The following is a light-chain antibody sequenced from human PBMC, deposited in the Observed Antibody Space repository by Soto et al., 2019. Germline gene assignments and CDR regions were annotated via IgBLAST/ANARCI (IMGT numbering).Light chain of an antibody. CDR2: AAS. Sequence: DIQMTQSPYSLSASVGDRVTITCRASQSISSYLNWYQQKPGKAPKLLIYAASSLQSGVPSGFSGSGSGTDFTLTISRLQPEDFATYYCQQSYSTPLTFGGGTKVDIK. J-gene: IGKJ4*01. CDR3: QQSYSTPLT. V-gene: IGKV1-39*01. CDR1: QSISSY.